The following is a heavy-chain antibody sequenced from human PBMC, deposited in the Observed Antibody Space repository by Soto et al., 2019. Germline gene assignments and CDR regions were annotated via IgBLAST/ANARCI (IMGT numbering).Heavy chain of an antibody. D-gene: IGHD3-3*01. V-gene: IGHV4-4*07. CDR2: IYGSGST. CDR1: GFAIGSHY. J-gene: IGHJ5*02. Sequence: SETLSLTCTISGFAIGSHYWRWIRQPAGKGLEWIGRIYGSGSTKYNPSLQSRVTMSLDTSKNQFSLRLESVTTADTAVYYCARGQRFSDWFDPWGQGTLVTVSS. CDR3: ARGQRFSDWFDP.